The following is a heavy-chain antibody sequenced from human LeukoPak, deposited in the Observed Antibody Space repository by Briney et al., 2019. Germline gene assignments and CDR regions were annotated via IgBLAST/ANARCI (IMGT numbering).Heavy chain of an antibody. CDR2: INHSGST. D-gene: IGHD4-17*01. V-gene: IGHV4-34*01. CDR1: GGSFSGYY. J-gene: IGHJ4*02. CDR3: ARDPTVTTGTNDY. Sequence: SETMSLTCAVYGGSFSGYYWSWIRQPPGKGLEWIGEINHSGSTNYNPSLKSRVTISVDTSKNQFSLKLSSVTAADTAVYYCARDPTVTTGTNDYWGQGTLVTVSS.